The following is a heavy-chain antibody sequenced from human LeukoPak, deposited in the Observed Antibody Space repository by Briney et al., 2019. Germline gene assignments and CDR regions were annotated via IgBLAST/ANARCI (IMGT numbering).Heavy chain of an antibody. D-gene: IGHD3-10*01. CDR1: GFTFSSYG. V-gene: IGHV3-30*02. CDR3: AKAVSGFGELERNWFDP. J-gene: IGHJ5*02. CDR2: IRYDGSNK. Sequence: PGGSLRLSCAASGFTFSSYGMHWVRQAPGKGLEWVAFIRYDGSNKYYADSVKGRFTISRDNSKNTLYLQMNSLRAEDTAVYYCAKAVSGFGELERNWFDPWGQGTLVTVSS.